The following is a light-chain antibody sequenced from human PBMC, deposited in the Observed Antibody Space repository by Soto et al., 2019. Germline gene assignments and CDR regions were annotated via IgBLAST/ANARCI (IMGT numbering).Light chain of an antibody. CDR3: TSYTTTSTYV. CDR2: EVT. J-gene: IGLJ1*01. CDR1: SSDVGGYDY. V-gene: IGLV2-14*01. Sequence: QSALTQPASVSGSPGQSITISCTGTSSDVGGYDYVSWYQQYPGKAPKFMIYEVTNRPSGVSHRFSGSKSGNTASLTISGLQAEDEADYYCTSYTTTSTYVFGTGTKVTGL.